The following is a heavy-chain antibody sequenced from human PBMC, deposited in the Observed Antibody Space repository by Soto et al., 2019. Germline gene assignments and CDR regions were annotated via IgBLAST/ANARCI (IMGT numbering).Heavy chain of an antibody. Sequence: QVQLVESGGGVVQPGRSLRLSCAASGFTFSSYGMHWVRQAPGKGLEWVAVIWYDGSNKYYADSVKGRFTISRDNSKNTLYLQMNSLRAEDTAVYYCALSSGQRHYGMGVWGQGTTVTVSS. D-gene: IGHD6-19*01. V-gene: IGHV3-33*01. CDR1: GFTFSSYG. J-gene: IGHJ6*02. CDR2: IWYDGSNK. CDR3: ALSSGQRHYGMGV.